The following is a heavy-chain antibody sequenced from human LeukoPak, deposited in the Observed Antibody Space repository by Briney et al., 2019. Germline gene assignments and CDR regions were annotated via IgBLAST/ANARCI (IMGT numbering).Heavy chain of an antibody. Sequence: ASVKVSCKASGYTFTSYGISWVRQAPGQGLEWMGWISAYNGNTNYAQKLQGRVTMTTDTSTSTAYMELRSLRFDDTAVYYCARVGYYGSGSYSIDWFDPWGQGTLVTVSS. CDR2: ISAYNGNT. D-gene: IGHD3-10*01. V-gene: IGHV1-18*04. CDR3: ARVGYYGSGSYSIDWFDP. CDR1: GYTFTSYG. J-gene: IGHJ5*02.